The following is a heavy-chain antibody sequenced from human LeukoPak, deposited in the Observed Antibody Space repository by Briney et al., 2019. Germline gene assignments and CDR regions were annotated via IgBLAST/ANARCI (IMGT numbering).Heavy chain of an antibody. J-gene: IGHJ3*02. CDR3: AKLSHMLDAFDI. V-gene: IGHV3-23*01. CDR1: GFTFTNYA. Sequence: GGSLRLSCAASGFTFTNYAMNWVRQAPGKGLEWVSAISGSGGSTYYADSVKGRFTISRDNSKNTLYLQMNSLRAEDTAVYYCAKLSHMLDAFDIWGQGTMVTVSS. CDR2: ISGSGGST. D-gene: IGHD2-8*01.